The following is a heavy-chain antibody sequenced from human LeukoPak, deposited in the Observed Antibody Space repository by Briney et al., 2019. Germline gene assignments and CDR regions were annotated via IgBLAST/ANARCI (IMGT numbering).Heavy chain of an antibody. CDR2: INPHTGST. CDR3: ARDLGGSSGSPFDY. D-gene: IGHD6-19*01. CDR1: GYTFTNYG. J-gene: IGHJ4*02. V-gene: IGHV1-2*02. Sequence: GASVKVSCEASGYTFTNYGINWVRQAPGQGLEWMGWINPHTGSTNYAQRFQGRVTMTGDTSISTAYMELGRLKSDDSAIYYCARDLGGSSGSPFDYWGQGTLVTV.